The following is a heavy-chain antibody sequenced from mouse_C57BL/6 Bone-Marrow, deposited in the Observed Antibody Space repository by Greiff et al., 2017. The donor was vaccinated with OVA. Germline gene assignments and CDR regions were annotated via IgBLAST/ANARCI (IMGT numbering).Heavy chain of an antibody. Sequence: VQLQESGAELVRPGTSVKVSCKASGYAFTNYLIEWVKQRPGQGLEWIGVINPGSGGTNYNEKFKGKATLTADKYSSTAYMQLSSLTSEDSAVYFCARCDYGNYFFDYWGQGTTLTVSS. CDR1: GYAFTNYL. V-gene: IGHV1-54*01. D-gene: IGHD2-1*01. J-gene: IGHJ2*01. CDR3: ARCDYGNYFFDY. CDR2: INPGSGGT.